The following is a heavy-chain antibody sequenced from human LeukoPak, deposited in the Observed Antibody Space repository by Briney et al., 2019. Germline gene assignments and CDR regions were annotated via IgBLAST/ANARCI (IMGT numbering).Heavy chain of an antibody. V-gene: IGHV3-53*01. Sequence: GGSLRLSCAASGFTVSGSYMTWVRQPPGKGLEWVSIIYSDDNTYYADSVKGRFTISRDNSKNTLHLQMNSLRAEDTAVYYCAKGYSSAWNFFDYWGQGTLVTVSS. D-gene: IGHD6-19*01. CDR3: AKGYSSAWNFFDY. CDR1: GFTVSGSY. J-gene: IGHJ4*02. CDR2: IYSDDNT.